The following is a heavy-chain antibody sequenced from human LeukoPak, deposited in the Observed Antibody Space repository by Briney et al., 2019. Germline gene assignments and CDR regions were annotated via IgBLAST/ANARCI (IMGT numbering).Heavy chain of an antibody. Sequence: GESLKISCKGSGYSFTSYWIGWVRQMPGKGLEWMGIIYPGDSDTRYSPYFQGEVTISADKSISTAYLQWSSLKASDTAMYYCARQQAIFGVRGNWFDPWGQGTLVTVSS. CDR1: GYSFTSYW. V-gene: IGHV5-51*01. J-gene: IGHJ5*02. D-gene: IGHD3-3*01. CDR3: ARQQAIFGVRGNWFDP. CDR2: IYPGDSDT.